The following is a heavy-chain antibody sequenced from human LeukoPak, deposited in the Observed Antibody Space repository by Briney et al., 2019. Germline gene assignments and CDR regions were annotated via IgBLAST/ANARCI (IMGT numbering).Heavy chain of an antibody. D-gene: IGHD5-12*01. J-gene: IGHJ4*02. V-gene: IGHV3-74*01. CDR3: ASGYARSARHQSDF. Sequence: GGSLRLSCVVSGFTFSDYWMHWVRQAPGKGLVWVSRINSDGSNTNYAGSVKGRFTISRDNAKNTLYLQMNSLRVEDTAVYYCASGYARSARHQSDFWGQGTVVTVSS. CDR1: GFTFSDYW. CDR2: INSDGSNT.